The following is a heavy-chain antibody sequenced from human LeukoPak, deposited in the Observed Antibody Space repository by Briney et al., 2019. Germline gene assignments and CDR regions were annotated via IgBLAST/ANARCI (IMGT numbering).Heavy chain of an antibody. CDR1: GFTFSSHA. CDR3: AKDLWQQWLGNFDY. Sequence: GGSLRPSCAASGFTFSSHAMSWVRQAPGKGLEWVSAISGSGGSTYYADSVKGRFTISRDNSKNTLYLQMNSLRAEDTAVYYCAKDLWQQWLGNFDYRGQGTLVTVSS. CDR2: ISGSGGST. D-gene: IGHD6-19*01. J-gene: IGHJ4*02. V-gene: IGHV3-23*01.